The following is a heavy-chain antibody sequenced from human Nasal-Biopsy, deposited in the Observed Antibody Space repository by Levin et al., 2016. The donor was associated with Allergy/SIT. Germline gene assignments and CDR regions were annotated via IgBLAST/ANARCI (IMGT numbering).Heavy chain of an antibody. CDR2: ISGSGAST. V-gene: IGHV3-23*01. CDR1: GFAFGDYA. Sequence: GESLKISCVASGFAFGDYAMGWVRQAPGKGLEWVSSISGSGASTFYTESVKGRFTISRDNSKNTLFLEMNSLTAEDTAVYYCANNGWYLLLVEDWGRGTLVTVSS. J-gene: IGHJ4*02. D-gene: IGHD6-19*01. CDR3: ANNGWYLLLVED.